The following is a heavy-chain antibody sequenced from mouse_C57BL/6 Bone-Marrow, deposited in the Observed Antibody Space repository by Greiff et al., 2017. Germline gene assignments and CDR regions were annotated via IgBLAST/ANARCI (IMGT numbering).Heavy chain of an antibody. V-gene: IGHV1-4*01. D-gene: IGHD2-2*01. CDR2: INPSSGYT. J-gene: IGHJ2*01. Sequence: QVQLQQSGAELARPGASVKMSCKASGYTFTSYTMHWVKQRPGQGLEWIGYINPSSGYTKYNQKFKDKATLTADKSSSTAYMQLSSLESEDSAVYYCARKARLWFFDDWGQGTTLTVSS. CDR3: ARKARLWFFDD. CDR1: GYTFTSYT.